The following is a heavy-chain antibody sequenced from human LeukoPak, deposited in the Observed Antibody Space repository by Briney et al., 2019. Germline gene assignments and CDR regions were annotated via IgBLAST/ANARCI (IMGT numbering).Heavy chain of an antibody. V-gene: IGHV4-34*01. CDR1: GGSFSGYY. CDR2: INHSGST. CDR3: AGRRTYGFYDY. D-gene: IGHD2/OR15-2a*01. Sequence: NPSETLSLTCAVYGGSFSGYYWSWIRQPPGKGLEWIGEINHSGSTNYNPSLKSRVTISVDTSKNQLSLKLSSVTAADTAVYYCAGRRTYGFYDYWGQGTLVTVSS. J-gene: IGHJ4*02.